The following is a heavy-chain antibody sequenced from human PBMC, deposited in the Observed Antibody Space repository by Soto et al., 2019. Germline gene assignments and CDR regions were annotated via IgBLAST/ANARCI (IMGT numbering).Heavy chain of an antibody. Sequence: EVQLVESGGGLVQPGGSLRLSCAASGFTFSSYWMHWVRQAPGKGLVWVSRINSDGSSPSYADSVKGRFTISRDNAKNTLYLQMNSLRAEDTAVYYCASAPYGDYYFVEYWGQGTLVTVSS. CDR2: INSDGSSP. CDR3: ASAPYGDYYFVEY. D-gene: IGHD4-17*01. J-gene: IGHJ4*02. CDR1: GFTFSSYW. V-gene: IGHV3-74*01.